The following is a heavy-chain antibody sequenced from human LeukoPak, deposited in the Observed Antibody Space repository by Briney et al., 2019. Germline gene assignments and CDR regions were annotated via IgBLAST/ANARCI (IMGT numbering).Heavy chain of an antibody. CDR1: GGTFSSYA. D-gene: IGHD3-22*01. V-gene: IGHV1-69*13. Sequence: SLKVSCKASGGTFSSYAISWVRQAPGQGLEWVAYIITIIGTANYAQNLQGRVTISADESTNTAYMELSSLRSEDTAVYYCARSNPVYYYDSSGYYFDYWGQGTLVTVSS. CDR3: ARSNPVYYYDSSGYYFDY. J-gene: IGHJ4*02. CDR2: IITIIGTA.